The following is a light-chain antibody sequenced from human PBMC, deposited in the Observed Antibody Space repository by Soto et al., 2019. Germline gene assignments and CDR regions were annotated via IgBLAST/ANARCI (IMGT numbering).Light chain of an antibody. CDR3: SSYTSISTLYV. CDR2: EVS. J-gene: IGLJ1*01. V-gene: IGLV2-14*01. Sequence: QSVLTQPASVSGSPGQSITLSCTGTNSDVGGYNYVSWYQQHPGKAPELMIYEVSHRPSGVSNRFSGSKSDNTASLTISGLQAEDEADYYCSSYTSISTLYVFGTGTKGTVL. CDR1: NSDVGGYNY.